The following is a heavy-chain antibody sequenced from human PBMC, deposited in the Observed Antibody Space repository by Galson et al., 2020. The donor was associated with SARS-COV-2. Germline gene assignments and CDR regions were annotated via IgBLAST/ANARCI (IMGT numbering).Heavy chain of an antibody. Sequence: ELDAGGSLRLSCAASGFSFSSYGMQWVRQAPGKGLEWVAVIWYDGSNKYYADSVKGRFTISRDNSKNTLYLQMNSLRAEDTAVYYCAKDLSGSSGTTGYWGQGTLVTVS. J-gene: IGHJ4*02. CDR3: AKDLSGSSGTTGY. CDR1: GFSFSSYG. V-gene: IGHV3-33*06. D-gene: IGHD6-19*01. CDR2: IWYDGSNK.